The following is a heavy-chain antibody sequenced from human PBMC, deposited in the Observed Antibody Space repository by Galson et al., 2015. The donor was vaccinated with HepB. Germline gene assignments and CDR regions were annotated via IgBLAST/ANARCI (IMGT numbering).Heavy chain of an antibody. Sequence: SVKVSCKASGYTFTSYGISWVRQAPGQGLEWMGWISAYNGNTNYAQKLQGRVTMTTDTSTSTAYMELRSLRSDDTAVYYCARPMGEDYYGSGSYLDYWDQGTLVTVSS. V-gene: IGHV1-18*04. CDR3: ARPMGEDYYGSGSYLDY. CDR1: GYTFTSYG. D-gene: IGHD3-10*01. J-gene: IGHJ4*02. CDR2: ISAYNGNT.